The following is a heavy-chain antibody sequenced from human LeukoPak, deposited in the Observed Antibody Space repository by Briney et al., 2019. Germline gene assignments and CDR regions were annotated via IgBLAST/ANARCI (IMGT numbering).Heavy chain of an antibody. CDR3: AKDLELTVPGYSSGWYKGDYFDY. V-gene: IGHV3-23*01. J-gene: IGHJ4*02. Sequence: GGSPRLSCAASGFTFSSYAMSWVRQAPGKGLEWVSAISGSGGSTYYADSVKGRFTISRDNSKNTLYLQMNSLRAEDTAVYYCAKDLELTVPGYSSGWYKGDYFDYWGQGTLVTVSS. CDR2: ISGSGGST. CDR1: GFTFSSYA. D-gene: IGHD6-19*01.